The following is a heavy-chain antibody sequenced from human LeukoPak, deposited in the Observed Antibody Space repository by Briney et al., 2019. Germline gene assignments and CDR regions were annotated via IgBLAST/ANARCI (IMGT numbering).Heavy chain of an antibody. CDR1: TPSPSIFS. J-gene: IGHJ4*02. Sequence: GGSLRLSCAPSTPSPSIFSMTWVRQAPGKGLEWVANIRQDGSEKYYVDSVKGRCTISRDNAKNSVNLQMNGLRAEDTAIYYCARGEHVLDYWGQGTLVTVSS. D-gene: IGHD2-8*02. V-gene: IGHV3-7*05. CDR2: IRQDGSEK. CDR3: ARGEHVLDY.